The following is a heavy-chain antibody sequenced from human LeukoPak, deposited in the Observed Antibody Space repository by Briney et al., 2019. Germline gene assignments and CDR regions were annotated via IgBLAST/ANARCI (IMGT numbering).Heavy chain of an antibody. CDR2: SRNEANAYTT. D-gene: IGHD5-12*01. CDR1: GFTLSDHY. V-gene: IGHV3-72*01. CDR3: AKEGGHDNWYFDL. J-gene: IGHJ2*01. Sequence: GGSLRLSCAASGFTLSDHYIDWVRQAPGKGLEWVGRSRNEANAYTTDYAASVKGRFTISRDDSKNSLYLQMNSLKTEDTAVYYCAKEGGHDNWYFDLWGRGTLVTVSS.